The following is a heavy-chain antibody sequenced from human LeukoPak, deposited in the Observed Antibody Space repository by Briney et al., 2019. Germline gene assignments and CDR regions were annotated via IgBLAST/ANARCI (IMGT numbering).Heavy chain of an antibody. CDR3: ARDPRLRVDSAMVTMGWFDP. V-gene: IGHV3-20*04. CDR2: INWNGGST. J-gene: IGHJ5*02. Sequence: GGSLRLSCAASGFTFDDYGMSWVRQAPGKGLEWVSGINWNGGSTGYADSVKGRFTISRDNAKNSLYLQMNRLRAEDTALYYCARDPRLRVDSAMVTMGWFDPWGQGTLVTVSS. D-gene: IGHD5-18*01. CDR1: GFTFDDYG.